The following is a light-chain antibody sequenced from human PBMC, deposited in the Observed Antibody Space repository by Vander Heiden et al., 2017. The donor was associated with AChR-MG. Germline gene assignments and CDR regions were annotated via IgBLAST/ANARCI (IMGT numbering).Light chain of an antibody. Sequence: SPELTQDPAVSVALGQTVSITCQGDSLRKNYANRYQQKPGQAPVLVIYGKNNRPSGIPDRFSGSTSGNRGSLTITGAQAEDEADYYCHSRDTTGYSVLFGGGTKLTVL. CDR2: GKN. V-gene: IGLV3-19*01. CDR3: HSRDTTGYSVL. CDR1: SLRKNY. J-gene: IGLJ2*01.